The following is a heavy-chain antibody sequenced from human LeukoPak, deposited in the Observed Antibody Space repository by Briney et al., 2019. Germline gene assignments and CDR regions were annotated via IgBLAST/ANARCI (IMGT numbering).Heavy chain of an antibody. Sequence: GASVTVSFTASGYTFTVYYMHWVRQAPGQGLEWMGWINPNSGGTNYSQKFQGRVTMTRDTSISTAYMELSRLRSDDTAVAFCARAETYYYDNSGYPTPYRGQGTVVTVSS. CDR3: ARAETYYYDNSGYPTPY. CDR2: INPNSGGT. D-gene: IGHD3-22*01. J-gene: IGHJ4*02. CDR1: GYTFTVYY. V-gene: IGHV1-2*02.